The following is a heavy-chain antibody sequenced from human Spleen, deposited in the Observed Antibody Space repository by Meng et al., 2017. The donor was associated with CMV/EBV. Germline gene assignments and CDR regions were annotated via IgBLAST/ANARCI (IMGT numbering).Heavy chain of an antibody. CDR3: ASGGIGDFWSGYYFDY. V-gene: IGHV3-11*04. Sequence: SGCTFSDYYRSWIRQAPGKGLEWVSYISSSGSTIYYADSVKGRFTISRDNAKNSLYLQMNSLRAEDTAVYYCASGGIGDFWSGYYFDYWGQGTLVTVSS. CDR1: GCTFSDYY. D-gene: IGHD3-3*01. CDR2: ISSSGSTI. J-gene: IGHJ4*02.